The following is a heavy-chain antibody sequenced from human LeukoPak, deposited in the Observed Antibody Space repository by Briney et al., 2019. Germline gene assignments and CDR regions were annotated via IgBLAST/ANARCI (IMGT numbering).Heavy chain of an antibody. CDR3: ARRVSDFWSSYYTPNWFDP. Sequence: SETLSLTCTVSGGSISSSSYYWGWIRQPPGKGLEWIGSIYYSGSTYYNPSLKSRVTISVDTSKNQFSLKLSSVTAADTAVYYCARRVSDFWSSYYTPNWFDPWGQGTLVTVSS. CDR1: GGSISSSSYY. D-gene: IGHD3-3*01. CDR2: IYYSGST. J-gene: IGHJ5*02. V-gene: IGHV4-39*01.